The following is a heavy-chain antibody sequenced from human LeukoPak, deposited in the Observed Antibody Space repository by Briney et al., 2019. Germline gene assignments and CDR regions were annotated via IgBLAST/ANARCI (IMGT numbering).Heavy chain of an antibody. D-gene: IGHD3-3*01. Sequence: SETLSLTCAVYGGSFSGYYWSWIRQPPGKGLEWIGEINHSGSTNYNPSLKSRVTISVDTSKNQFSLKLSSVTAADTAVYYCARSFSPDFWRGYFAYWGQGTLVTVSS. CDR1: GGSFSGYY. CDR3: ARSFSPDFWRGYFAY. V-gene: IGHV4-34*01. CDR2: INHSGST. J-gene: IGHJ4*02.